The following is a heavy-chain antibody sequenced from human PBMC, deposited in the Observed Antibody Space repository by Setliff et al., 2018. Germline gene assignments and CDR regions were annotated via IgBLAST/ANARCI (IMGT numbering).Heavy chain of an antibody. D-gene: IGHD3-22*01. CDR1: GYSISSGYY. CDR2: IYHSGST. J-gene: IGHJ4*02. V-gene: IGHV4-38-2*02. CDR3: ARAVLVVDAEDY. Sequence: PSETQSLTCTVSGYSISSGYYWGWIRQPPGKGLEWIGSIYHSGSTYYNPSLKSRVTISVDTSKNQFSLKLSSVTAADTAVHYCARAVLVVDAEDYWGQGTLVTVSS.